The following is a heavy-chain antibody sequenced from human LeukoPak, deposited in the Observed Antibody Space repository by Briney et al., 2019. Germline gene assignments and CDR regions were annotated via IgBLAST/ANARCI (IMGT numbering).Heavy chain of an antibody. D-gene: IGHD1-26*01. V-gene: IGHV3-66*02. CDR1: GFTVSSNY. CDR2: IYSGGST. Sequence: GGSLRLSCAASGFTVSSNYMSWVRQAPGKGLEWVSVIYSGGSTYYADSVKGRFTISRDNSKNTLYLQMNSLRAEDTAVYYCARAWTSGSYLFFGYWGQGTLVTVSS. CDR3: ARAWTSGSYLFFGY. J-gene: IGHJ4*02.